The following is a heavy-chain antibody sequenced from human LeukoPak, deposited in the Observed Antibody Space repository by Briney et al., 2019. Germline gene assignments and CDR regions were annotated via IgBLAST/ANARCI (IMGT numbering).Heavy chain of an antibody. CDR3: ARHTIFGVVVPFDY. CDR2: ISSSSSYI. V-gene: IGHV3-21*04. J-gene: IGHJ4*02. CDR1: GFTFSSYS. Sequence: GGSLRLSCAASGFTFSSYSMNWVRQAPGKGLEWVSSISSSSSYIYYADSVKGRFTISRDNAKNSLYLQMNSLRAEDTAVYYCARHTIFGVVVPFDYWGQGTLVTVSS. D-gene: IGHD3-3*01.